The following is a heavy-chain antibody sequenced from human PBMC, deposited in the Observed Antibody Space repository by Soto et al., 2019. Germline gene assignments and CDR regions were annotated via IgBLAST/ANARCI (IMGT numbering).Heavy chain of an antibody. J-gene: IGHJ3*02. CDR1: GGSISIYY. V-gene: IGHV4-59*01. D-gene: IGHD6-19*01. CDR2: IYYSGST. Sequence: PSDTLSLTCTVPGGSISIYYWSWIGQPPGKGLEWIGYIYYSGSTNYNPSLKSRVTISVDTSKNQFSLKLSSVTAADTAVYYCARDLIAVAGNAFDIWGQGTMVTVSS. CDR3: ARDLIAVAGNAFDI.